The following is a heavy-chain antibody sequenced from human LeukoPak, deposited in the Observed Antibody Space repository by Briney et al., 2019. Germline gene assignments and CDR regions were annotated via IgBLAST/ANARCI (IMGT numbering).Heavy chain of an antibody. J-gene: IGHJ3*02. CDR3: ARHVTHDYVWGSYRKDAFDI. D-gene: IGHD3-16*02. V-gene: IGHV4-34*01. CDR2: INHSGST. Sequence: SETLSLTCAVYGGSFSGYYWSWIRHPPGKGLEWIGEINHSGSTNYNPSLKSRVTISVDTSKNQFSLKLSSVTAADTAVYYCARHVTHDYVWGSYRKDAFDIWGQGTMVTVSS. CDR1: GGSFSGYY.